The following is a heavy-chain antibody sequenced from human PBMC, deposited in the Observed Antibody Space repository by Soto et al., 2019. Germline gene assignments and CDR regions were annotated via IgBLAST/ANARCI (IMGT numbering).Heavy chain of an antibody. D-gene: IGHD7-27*01. CDR3: ARDKVSRDPFSIFKLGPAGTSFNN. Sequence: PVGSLRLSCAASGFPFRSYGMRWARQSAAKGLKCVPPIKKDGSEKHYGGSVKGRFTISRDNAKNSLYLQMNSLRVEDTAVYYCARDKVSRDPFSIFKLGPAGTSFNNRGHGTLVTVSS. CDR1: GFPFRSYG. J-gene: IGHJ4*01. V-gene: IGHV3-7*03. CDR2: IKKDGSEK.